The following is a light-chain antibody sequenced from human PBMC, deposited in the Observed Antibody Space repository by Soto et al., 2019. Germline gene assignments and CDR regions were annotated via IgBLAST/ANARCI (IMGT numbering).Light chain of an antibody. CDR1: SSNLGAGFD. J-gene: IGLJ1*01. Sequence: QSVLTQPPSVSGAPGQRVTISCTGTSSNLGAGFDVHWYQQLPGTAPKLLIYNTNRPSGVADRFSGSKSGTSASLAITGLQGEDEAEYYCQSYESSLSGYVFGTVTKVTVL. V-gene: IGLV1-40*01. CDR3: QSYESSLSGYV. CDR2: NT.